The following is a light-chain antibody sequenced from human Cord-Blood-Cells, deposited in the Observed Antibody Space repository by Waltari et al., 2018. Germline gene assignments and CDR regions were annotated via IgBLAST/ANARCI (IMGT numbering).Light chain of an antibody. CDR1: QSISSY. Sequence: DIQMTQSPSSLSASVGDSVTITCRASQSISSYLNWYQQKPGKAPKLLIYAASSLESGVPSRFSGSGSGTDFTLTISSLQPEDFATYYCQQSYNTLFTFGPGTKVDIK. CDR3: QQSYNTLFT. V-gene: IGKV1-39*01. J-gene: IGKJ3*01. CDR2: AAS.